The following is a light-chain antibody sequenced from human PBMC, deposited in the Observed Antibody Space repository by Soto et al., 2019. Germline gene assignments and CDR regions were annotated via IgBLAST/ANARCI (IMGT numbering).Light chain of an antibody. CDR3: QQRSNWPPIT. CDR2: DAS. CDR1: QSISSY. Sequence: EIVLTQSPATLSLSPGERATLSCRASQSISSYLAWYQQKPGQAPRLLIYDASNRATGIPARFSGSGSGTDFNLTISSLEPEDCAVYCCQQRSNWPPITFGQGTRLEIK. V-gene: IGKV3-11*01. J-gene: IGKJ5*01.